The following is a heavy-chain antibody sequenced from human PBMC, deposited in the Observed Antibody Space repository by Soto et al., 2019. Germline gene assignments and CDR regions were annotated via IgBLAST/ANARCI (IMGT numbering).Heavy chain of an antibody. Sequence: SETLSLTCAVSGGSISSGGYSWSWIRQPPGKGLEWIGYIYHSGSTNYNPSLKSRVTISVDKSKNQFPLKLSSVTAADTAVYYCARVGYSSSWSLPYYYYGMDVWGQGTTVTVSS. D-gene: IGHD6-13*01. J-gene: IGHJ6*02. V-gene: IGHV4-30-2*01. CDR2: IYHSGST. CDR3: ARVGYSSSWSLPYYYYGMDV. CDR1: GGSISSGGYS.